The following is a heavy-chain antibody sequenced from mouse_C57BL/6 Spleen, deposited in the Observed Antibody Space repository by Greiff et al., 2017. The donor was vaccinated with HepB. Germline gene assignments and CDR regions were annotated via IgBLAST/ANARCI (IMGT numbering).Heavy chain of an antibody. CDR1: GYTFTSYW. V-gene: IGHV1-64*01. D-gene: IGHD4-1*01. J-gene: IGHJ2*01. Sequence: QVQLKESGAELVKPGASVKLSCKASGYTFTSYWMHWVKQRPGQGLEWIGMIHPNSGSTNYNEKFKSKATLTVDKSSSTAYMQLSSLTSEDSAVYYCAKGNWVYFDYWGQGTTLTVSS. CDR2: IHPNSGST. CDR3: AKGNWVYFDY.